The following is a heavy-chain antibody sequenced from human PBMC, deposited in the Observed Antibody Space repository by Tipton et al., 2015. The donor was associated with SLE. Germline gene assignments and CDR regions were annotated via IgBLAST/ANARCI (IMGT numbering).Heavy chain of an antibody. CDR1: GGSISNNKHY. J-gene: IGHJ5*02. CDR3: ATGGGYYTGNWFDP. V-gene: IGHV4-39*01. CDR2: IYYSGST. Sequence: TLSLTCSVSGGSISNNKHYWGWIRQPPGKGLEWIGTIYYSGSTYYNPSLKSRVTISIDTSKNQFSLKLSPVTAADTAVYYCATGGGYYTGNWFDPWGQGTLVTVSS. D-gene: IGHD3-3*01.